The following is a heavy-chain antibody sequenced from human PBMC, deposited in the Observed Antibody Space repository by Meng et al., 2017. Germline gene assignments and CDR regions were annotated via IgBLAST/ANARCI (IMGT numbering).Heavy chain of an antibody. J-gene: IGHJ4*02. CDR3: ARDRLVPRGGAMASDY. Sequence: GESLKISCAASGFTVSSNYMSWVRQAPGKGLEWVSSISSSRSYIYYADSVKGRFTISRDNAKNSLYLQMNSLRAEDTAVYYCARDRLVPRGGAMASDYWGQGTLVTVSS. V-gene: IGHV3-21*01. CDR1: GFTVSSNY. D-gene: IGHD3-16*01. CDR2: ISSSRSYI.